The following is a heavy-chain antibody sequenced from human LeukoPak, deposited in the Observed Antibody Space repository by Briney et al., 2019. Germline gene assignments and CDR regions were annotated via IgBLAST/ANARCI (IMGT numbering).Heavy chain of an antibody. Sequence: GGSLRLSCAASGFTVNRNYMSWVRQAPGKGLEWVSIIYSGDNTYYADSVTGRFTISRDNSKNTLFLQMNSLRAEDTAVYYCATGIRTYYYYYMDVWGKGTTVTISS. CDR2: IYSGDNT. CDR3: ATGIRTYYYYYMDV. D-gene: IGHD3-10*01. CDR1: GFTVNRNY. J-gene: IGHJ6*03. V-gene: IGHV3-53*01.